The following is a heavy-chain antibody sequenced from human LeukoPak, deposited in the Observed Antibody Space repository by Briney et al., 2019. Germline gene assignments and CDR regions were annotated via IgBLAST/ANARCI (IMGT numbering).Heavy chain of an antibody. J-gene: IGHJ5*02. V-gene: IGHV4-30-2*01. CDR1: GGSISSGGYY. CDR3: ASVRGYSSGWYASGFDP. Sequence: PSQTLSLTCTVSGGSISSGGYYWSGIRQPPGKGLEWIGYIYHSGSTYYNPSLKSRVTISLDTSKNQFSLKLTSVTAADTAVYYCASVRGYSSGWYASGFDPWGQGTLVTVSS. D-gene: IGHD6-19*01. CDR2: IYHSGST.